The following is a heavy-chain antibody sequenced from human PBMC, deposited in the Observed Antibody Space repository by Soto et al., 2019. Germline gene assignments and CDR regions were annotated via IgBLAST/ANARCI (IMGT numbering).Heavy chain of an antibody. CDR3: ARDLWGYCGTDCYPLDV. CDR2: SYYSGST. CDR1: GGSISSYY. J-gene: IGHJ6*02. Sequence: SETLSLTCTVPGGSISSYYWSWIRQPPGRGLEWIGYSYYSGSTKYHPSLKSRVAISVDTSKNQFSLKLNSVTAADTAVYYCARDLWGYCGTDCYPLDVWGQGTTVTVS. D-gene: IGHD2-21*02. V-gene: IGHV4-59*13.